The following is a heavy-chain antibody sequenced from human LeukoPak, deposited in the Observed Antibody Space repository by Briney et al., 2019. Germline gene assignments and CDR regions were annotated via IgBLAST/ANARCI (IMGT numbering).Heavy chain of an antibody. J-gene: IGHJ4*02. Sequence: SVNVSCKASGGTFSSYAISWVRQAPGQGLEWMGGIIPIFGTANYAQNFQGRVTMTRDTSTSTVYMELRSLRSEDTAIYYCAKLATSDTGETYWGQGTLVTVSS. V-gene: IGHV1-69*05. CDR3: AKLATSDTGETY. D-gene: IGHD3-16*01. CDR2: IIPIFGTA. CDR1: GGTFSSYA.